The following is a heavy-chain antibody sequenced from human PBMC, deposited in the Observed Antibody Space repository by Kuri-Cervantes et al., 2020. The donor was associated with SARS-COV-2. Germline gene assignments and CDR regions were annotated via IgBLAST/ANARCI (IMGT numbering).Heavy chain of an antibody. CDR3: ATAREIVVVPAASLEI. V-gene: IGHV1-24*01. Sequence: ASVKVSCKVSGYTLTELSMHWVRQAPGKGLEWMGGFDPEDGETIYAQKFQGRVTMTEDTSTDTAYMELSSLRSEDTAVYYCATAREIVVVPAASLEIWGQGTLVTVSS. J-gene: IGHJ4*02. D-gene: IGHD2-2*01. CDR1: GYTLTELS. CDR2: FDPEDGET.